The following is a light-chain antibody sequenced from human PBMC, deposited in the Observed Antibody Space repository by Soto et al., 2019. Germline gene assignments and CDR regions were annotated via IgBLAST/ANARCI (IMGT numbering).Light chain of an antibody. Sequence: DIQMTQSPSSLSASVGDRVTITCQASQDISNYLNWYQQKPGKAPKILIYDVSVLEADVPSRFSGGGSGTHFTLTISSLQAEDAATYYCQQFDDLPLTFAGGTKVQIK. J-gene: IGKJ4*01. CDR1: QDISNY. CDR3: QQFDDLPLT. V-gene: IGKV1-33*01. CDR2: DVS.